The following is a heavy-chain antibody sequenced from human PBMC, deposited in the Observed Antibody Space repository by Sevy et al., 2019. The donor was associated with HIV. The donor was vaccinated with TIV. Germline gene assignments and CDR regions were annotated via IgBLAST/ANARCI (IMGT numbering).Heavy chain of an antibody. CDR3: ARGVGGPGLIITFGGVKYAFDI. J-gene: IGHJ3*02. CDR1: GGSISSGDYY. D-gene: IGHD3-16*01. Sequence: SETLSLTCTVSGGSISSGDYYWGWIRQPPGKGLEWLGYIHYSGNTYYNPSLKRRVNLSLDTSRHQFSLRLNSVTAADTAVYYCARGVGGPGLIITFGGVKYAFDIWGQGTMVTVSS. V-gene: IGHV4-30-4*08. CDR2: IHYSGNT.